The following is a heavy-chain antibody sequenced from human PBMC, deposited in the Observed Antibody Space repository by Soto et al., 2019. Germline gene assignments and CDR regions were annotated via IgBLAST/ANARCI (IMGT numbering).Heavy chain of an antibody. V-gene: IGHV4-39*01. CDR3: GKVLVGATGHTDSDS. CDR1: GGSIYRSGYY. J-gene: IGHJ4*02. CDR2: IDYNGVT. Sequence: SETLSLTCTVSGGSIYRSGYYWCWIRQPPGRGLDWIGNIDYNGVTYSNPSLKSRVTISRDTSKNQFSLKLTSVTAADTALYYCGKVLVGATGHTDSDSWGPGTLVTVSS. D-gene: IGHD2-15*01.